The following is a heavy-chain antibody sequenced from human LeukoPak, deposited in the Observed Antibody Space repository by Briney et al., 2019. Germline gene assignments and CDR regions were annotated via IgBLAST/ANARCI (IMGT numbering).Heavy chain of an antibody. J-gene: IGHJ3*02. CDR1: GFTFSSYW. Sequence: GGSLRLPCAASGFTFSSYWMRWVRQAPGKGLEWVANIKQDGSEKYYVDSVKGRFTISRDNAKNSLYLQMNSLRAEDTAVYYCARPRQGDAFDIWGQGTMVTVSS. V-gene: IGHV3-7*01. CDR2: IKQDGSEK. CDR3: ARPRQGDAFDI.